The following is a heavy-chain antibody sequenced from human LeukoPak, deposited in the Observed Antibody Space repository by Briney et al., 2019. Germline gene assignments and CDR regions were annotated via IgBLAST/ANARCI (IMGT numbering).Heavy chain of an antibody. D-gene: IGHD6-6*01. Sequence: PGGSLRLSCAASGFTFSSYAMHWVRQAPGKGLEWVAVISYDGSNKYYADSVKGRFTISRDNSENTLYLQMNSLRAEDTAVYYCARDFFPEGSGSSFDYWGQGTLVTVSS. CDR1: GFTFSSYA. CDR3: ARDFFPEGSGSSFDY. CDR2: ISYDGSNK. J-gene: IGHJ4*02. V-gene: IGHV3-30*01.